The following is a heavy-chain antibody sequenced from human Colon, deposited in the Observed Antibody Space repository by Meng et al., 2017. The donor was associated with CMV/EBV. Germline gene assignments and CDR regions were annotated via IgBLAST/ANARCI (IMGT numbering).Heavy chain of an antibody. CDR2: ISHEGDKQ. D-gene: IGHD5-12*01. CDR1: GFPFSDSA. CDR3: ARDGDRYRGYDYFDY. Sequence: SGFPFSDSALPWVRQAPGKGLEWVAVISHEGDKQYYGDSVKGRFTVSRDRSKNTMYLQMNSLRVEDTAVYYCARDGDRYRGYDYFDYWGQGTLVTVSS. V-gene: IGHV3-30*04. J-gene: IGHJ4*02.